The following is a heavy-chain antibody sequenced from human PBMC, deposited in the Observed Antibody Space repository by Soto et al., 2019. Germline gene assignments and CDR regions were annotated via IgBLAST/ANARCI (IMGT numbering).Heavy chain of an antibody. D-gene: IGHD4-4*01. V-gene: IGHV3-33*01. CDR2: TWYDGREN. J-gene: IGHJ5*02. Sequence: QVQLVESGGGVVQPGASLRLSCAASGFTFATYCMHWVRQPPGKGLQWVAVTWYDGRENFYGDSVKGRFTISIDSSKNTLNLQMDSLTAEDTAVYYWATVFYSSSIDLWGQGTLVTVTS. CDR3: ATVFYSSSIDL. CDR1: GFTFATYC.